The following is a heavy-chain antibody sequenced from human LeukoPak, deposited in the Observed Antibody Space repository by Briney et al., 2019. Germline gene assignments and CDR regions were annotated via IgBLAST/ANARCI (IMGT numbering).Heavy chain of an antibody. J-gene: IGHJ4*02. CDR2: ISYSGST. V-gene: IGHV4-59*01. D-gene: IGHD4-23*01. CDR3: AGEDYGGYRFDY. Sequence: PSETLSLTCTVSGGSITSYFWSWIRQPPGEGLEWIAYISYSGSTTYNPSLKSRVIISVDASKNQFSLKLRSVTAADTAVYYCAGEDYGGYRFDYWGQGTVATVSS. CDR1: GGSITSYF.